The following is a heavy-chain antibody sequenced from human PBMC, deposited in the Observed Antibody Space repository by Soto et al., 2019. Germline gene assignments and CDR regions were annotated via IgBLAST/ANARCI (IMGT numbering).Heavy chain of an antibody. V-gene: IGHV4-31*03. J-gene: IGHJ5*02. Sequence: GPRIASETLSLTCSVSGAALNSGNYYWSWIRQVPGKGLEWIGHIYVTGAVDYNPSLRDRITISQDTSERQFSLNLRLVTAADTAVYYCARLRIATNNYKWFDPWGQGTLVTVSS. CDR1: GAALNSGNYY. CDR2: IYVTGAV. D-gene: IGHD2-21*01. CDR3: ARLRIATNNYKWFDP.